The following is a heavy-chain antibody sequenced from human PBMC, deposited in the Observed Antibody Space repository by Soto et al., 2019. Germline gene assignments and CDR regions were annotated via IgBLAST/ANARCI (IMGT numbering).Heavy chain of an antibody. J-gene: IGHJ6*02. Sequence: QVQLQESGPGLVRPSQTLSLTCTVSGGSISSGGYYWSWIRQHPGKGLEWIGYIYYSGSTYYNPSLKSRVTIAVDTSKNQFSLKLSSVTAADTAVYYCARGGRRSPAMDVWGQGTTVTVSS. CDR3: ARGGRRSPAMDV. V-gene: IGHV4-31*03. CDR1: GGSISSGGYY. CDR2: IYYSGST.